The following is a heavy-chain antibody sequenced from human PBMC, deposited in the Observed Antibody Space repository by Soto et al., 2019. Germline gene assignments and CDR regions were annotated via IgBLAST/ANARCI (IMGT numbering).Heavy chain of an antibody. V-gene: IGHV4-34*01. CDR1: GGSFRGYY. D-gene: IGHD5-12*01. J-gene: IGHJ4*02. CDR2: INHSGRT. Sequence: QVQLQQWGAGLLKPSETLSLTCAVYGGSFRGYYWSWIRQPPGMGLEWIGEINHSGRTNYSPSLKSRLTISVDTSKNQFSLNLSSVTAADTAVYYCARGGDSGYVVWGQGTLVTVSS. CDR3: ARGGDSGYVV.